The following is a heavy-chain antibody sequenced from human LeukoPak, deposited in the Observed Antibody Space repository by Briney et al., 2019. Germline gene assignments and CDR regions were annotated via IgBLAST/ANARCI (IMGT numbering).Heavy chain of an antibody. CDR1: GGSITSHY. V-gene: IGHV4-59*08. CDR2: MFYSGRT. D-gene: IGHD5-24*01. J-gene: IGHJ3*01. Sequence: SETLSLTCTVSGGSITSHYWSWIRQPPGKGLEWIGYMFYSGRTNYNPSLKSRVTISVDTSKKEFSLKLTSVTAADTAVYYRARHRLEMATSHDAFDLWGQGTMVTVSS. CDR3: ARHRLEMATSHDAFDL.